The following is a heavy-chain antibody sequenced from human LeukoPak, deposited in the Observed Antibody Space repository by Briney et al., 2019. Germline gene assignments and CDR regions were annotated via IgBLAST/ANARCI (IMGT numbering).Heavy chain of an antibody. D-gene: IGHD4-23*01. Sequence: PGGSLRLSCAASGFTFSSYAMSWVRQAPGKGLEWVSGISGSGGSTYYADSVKGRFTISRDNSRNTLYLQMNRLRAEDTAVYYCARDPYGGTYYFDSWGQGTQVTVSS. J-gene: IGHJ4*02. CDR1: GFTFSSYA. CDR2: ISGSGGST. CDR3: ARDPYGGTYYFDS. V-gene: IGHV3-23*01.